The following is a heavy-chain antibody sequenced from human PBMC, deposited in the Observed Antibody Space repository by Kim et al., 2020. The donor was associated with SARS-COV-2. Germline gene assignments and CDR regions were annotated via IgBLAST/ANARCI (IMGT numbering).Heavy chain of an antibody. Sequence: GGSLRLSCAASGFTFSSYVMSWVRQAPGKGLEWVSAITANGGSTYYADSVKGRFTISRDNSKNTLSLQLNSRRAEDTAIYYCARHSGSSPRFFDYWGQGT. CDR1: GFTFSSYV. V-gene: IGHV3-23*01. CDR2: ITANGGST. D-gene: IGHD6-6*01. CDR3: ARHSGSSPRFFDY. J-gene: IGHJ4*02.